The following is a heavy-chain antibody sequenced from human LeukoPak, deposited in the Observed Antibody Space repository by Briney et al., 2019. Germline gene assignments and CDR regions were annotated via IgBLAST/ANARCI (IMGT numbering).Heavy chain of an antibody. D-gene: IGHD4-17*01. V-gene: IGHV3-7*03. J-gene: IGHJ4*02. CDR2: INEGGSGK. Sequence: GGSLRLSCAASGFVFSSYWMTWVRQAPGKGLEWVASINEGGSGKYYVDSVKGRFTISRDNAQKSLYLEMHSLRAEDTAVYYCARAVTSTEGYWGQGTLDTVSS. CDR3: ARAVTSTEGY. CDR1: GFVFSSYW.